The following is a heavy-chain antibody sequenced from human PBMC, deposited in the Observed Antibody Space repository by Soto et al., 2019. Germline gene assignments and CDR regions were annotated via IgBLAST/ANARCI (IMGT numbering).Heavy chain of an antibody. CDR2: THSSGSA. D-gene: IGHD2-15*01. Sequence: SETLSLTCTVSGGSISNYYWSWLREPPGKGLEWIGYTHSSGSANYNPSLKSRVTISADTSKNQVSLKVSSVTAADTAVYYCARDSGYFSGALDYWGQGTLVTVSS. CDR3: ARDSGYFSGALDY. V-gene: IGHV4-59*01. J-gene: IGHJ4*02. CDR1: GGSISNYY.